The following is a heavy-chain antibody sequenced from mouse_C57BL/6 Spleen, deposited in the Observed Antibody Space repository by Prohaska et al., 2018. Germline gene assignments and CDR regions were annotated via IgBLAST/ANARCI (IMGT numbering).Heavy chain of an antibody. Sequence: QVQLQQPGAELVKPGASVKMSCKASGYTFTNYWITWVKQRPGQGLEWIGDIYPGSGSTNYNEKFKSKATLTVDTSSNTAYMQLSSLTSEDSAVHYCVRRYYSNSYWYFDVWGTGTTVTVSS. CDR1: GYTFTNYW. J-gene: IGHJ1*03. V-gene: IGHV1-55*01. CDR2: IYPGSGST. CDR3: VRRYYSNSYWYFDV. D-gene: IGHD2-5*01.